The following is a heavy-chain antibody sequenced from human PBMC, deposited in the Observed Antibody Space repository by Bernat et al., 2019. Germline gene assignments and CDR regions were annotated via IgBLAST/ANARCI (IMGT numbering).Heavy chain of an antibody. J-gene: IGHJ6*02. V-gene: IGHV3-30-3*01. CDR1: GFTFSSYA. D-gene: IGHD6-19*01. CDR2: ISYDGSNK. Sequence: QVQLVESGGGVVQPGRSLRLSCAASGFTFSSYAMHWVRQAPGKGLEWVAVISYDGSNKYYAESVKGRFTISRDKSKNTLYLQMNSLRAEDTAVYYCARSIAVAGTLVPSYYYGMDVWGQGTTVTVSS. CDR3: ARSIAVAGTLVPSYYYGMDV.